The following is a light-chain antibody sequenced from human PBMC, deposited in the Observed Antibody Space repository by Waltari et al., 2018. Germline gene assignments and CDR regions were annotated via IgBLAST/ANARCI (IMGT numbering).Light chain of an antibody. CDR3: QQSYGVPIS. V-gene: IGKV1-39*01. CDR1: KNIDNF. CDR2: AAS. Sequence: GDRVIITCRASKNIDNFLNWYQQKPGRSPVLLIYAASTLQSGVPSRFSGSVSGTDFTLTIRNLQPEDFATYYCQQSYGVPISFGGGTKVEI. J-gene: IGKJ4*01.